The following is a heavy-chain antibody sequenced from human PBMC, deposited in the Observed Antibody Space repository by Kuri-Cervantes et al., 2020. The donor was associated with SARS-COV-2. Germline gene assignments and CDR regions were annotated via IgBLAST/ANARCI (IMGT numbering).Heavy chain of an antibody. CDR3: ASYHQLLPRRSFDY. D-gene: IGHD2-2*01. CDR1: GGSISSSSYY. Sequence: SETLSLTCTVSGGSISSSSYYWGWIRQPPGEGLEWIGSIYYSGSTYYNPSLKSRVTISVDTSKNQFSLKLSSVTAADTAVYYCASYHQLLPRRSFDYWGQGTLVTVSS. V-gene: IGHV4-39*01. CDR2: IYYSGST. J-gene: IGHJ4*02.